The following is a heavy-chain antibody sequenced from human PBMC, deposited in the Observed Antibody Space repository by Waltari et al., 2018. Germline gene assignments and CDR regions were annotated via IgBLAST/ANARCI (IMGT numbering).Heavy chain of an antibody. CDR1: GFTVSSNY. D-gene: IGHD1-7*01. CDR2: IDYSGST. Sequence: VQLVESGGGLIQPGGSLRLSCAASGFTVSSNYMSWVRQAPGKGLEWIGYIDYSGSTYYNPSLKSRVTISVDTSKNQCSLKLSSVTAADTAVYYCARDQTGTTDYWGQGTLVTVSS. J-gene: IGHJ4*02. V-gene: IGHV4-59*06. CDR3: ARDQTGTTDY.